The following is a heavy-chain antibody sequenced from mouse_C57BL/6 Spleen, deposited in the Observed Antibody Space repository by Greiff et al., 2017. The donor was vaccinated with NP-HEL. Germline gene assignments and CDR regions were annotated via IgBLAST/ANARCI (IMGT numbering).Heavy chain of an antibody. CDR2: IYPGNSDT. CDR1: GYTFTSYW. V-gene: IGHV1-5*01. J-gene: IGHJ2*01. D-gene: IGHD2-4*01. CDR3: TRSGYYDYDEIYFDY. Sequence: VQLQQSGTVLARPGASVKMSCKTSGYTFTSYWMHWVKQRPGQGLEWIGAIYPGNSDTSYNQKFKGKAKLTAVTSASTAYMELSSLTNEDSAVYYCTRSGYYDYDEIYFDYWGQGTTLTVSS.